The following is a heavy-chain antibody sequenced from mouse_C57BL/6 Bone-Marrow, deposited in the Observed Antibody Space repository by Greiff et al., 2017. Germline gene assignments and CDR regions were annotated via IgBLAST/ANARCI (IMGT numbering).Heavy chain of an antibody. CDR3: ARSVLWLRRLDY. V-gene: IGHV1-80*01. CDR2: IYPGGGDT. J-gene: IGHJ4*01. CDR1: GYAFSSYW. D-gene: IGHD2-2*01. Sequence: QVQLQQSGAELVKPGASVKISCKASGYAFSSYWMNWVKQRPGKGLEWIGKIYPGGGDTNYNGKFKGQATLTADKSSSTAYMQLSSLTSEDSAVYFCARSVLWLRRLDYWGQGTSVTVSS.